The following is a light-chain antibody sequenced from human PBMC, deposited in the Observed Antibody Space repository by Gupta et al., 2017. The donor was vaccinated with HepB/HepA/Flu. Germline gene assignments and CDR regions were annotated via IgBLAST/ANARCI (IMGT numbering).Light chain of an antibody. Sequence: QSVLLQPPSISAAPGKKVTISCYGTSSNIGNNYVSWYRQLPGAAPKILIYDNDKRPSGVPARFSGSKSGTSATLGTTGLQAGDEADYHWGTWDSSLNVWVFGGGTKLTVL. CDR2: DND. CDR3: GTWDSSLNVWV. J-gene: IGLJ3*02. V-gene: IGLV1-51*01. CDR1: SSNIGNNY.